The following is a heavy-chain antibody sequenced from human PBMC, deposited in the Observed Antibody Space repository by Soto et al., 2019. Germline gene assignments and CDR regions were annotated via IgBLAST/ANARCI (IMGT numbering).Heavy chain of an antibody. D-gene: IGHD6-13*01. CDR2: ISYDGSNK. J-gene: IGHJ6*02. CDR1: GFTFSSYG. CDR3: AKDRVNRAAAGNYYGMDV. Sequence: PGGSLRLSCAASGFTFSSYGMHWVRQAPGKGLEWVAVISYDGSNKYYADSVKGRFTISRDNSKNTLYLQMNSLGAEDTAVYYCAKDRVNRAAAGNYYGMDVWGQGTTVTVS. V-gene: IGHV3-30*18.